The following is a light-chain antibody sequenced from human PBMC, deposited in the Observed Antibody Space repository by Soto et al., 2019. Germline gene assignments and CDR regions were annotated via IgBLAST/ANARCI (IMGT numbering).Light chain of an antibody. J-gene: IGKJ1*01. CDR2: DAS. CDR3: KQYNSYCGT. V-gene: IGKV1-5*01. Sequence: DIQMTQSPSTLSASVGDRVTITCRASQSISSWLAWYQQKPGKAPKLLIYDASSLESGVPSRFSGSGSGTEFTLTISSLQPDDFATYYCKQYNSYCGTFGQGTKVDIK. CDR1: QSISSW.